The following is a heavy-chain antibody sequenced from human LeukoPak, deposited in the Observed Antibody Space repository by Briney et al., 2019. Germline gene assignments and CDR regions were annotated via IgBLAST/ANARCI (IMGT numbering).Heavy chain of an antibody. CDR1: GFTFSSYG. J-gene: IGHJ4*02. CDR2: ISYDGSNK. D-gene: IGHD3-22*01. CDR3: ARDIVVAGYSDY. V-gene: IGHV3-30*03. Sequence: GGSLRLSCAASGFTFSSYGMHWVRQAPGKGLEWVAVISYDGSNKYYADSVKGRFTISRDNSKNTLHLQMNSLRAEDTAVYYCARDIVVAGYSDYWGQGTLVTVSS.